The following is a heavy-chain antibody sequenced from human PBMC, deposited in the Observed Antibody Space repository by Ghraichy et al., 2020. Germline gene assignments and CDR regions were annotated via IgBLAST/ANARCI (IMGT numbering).Heavy chain of an antibody. CDR2: ISWDGGST. J-gene: IGHJ2*01. CDR1: GFTFDDYT. V-gene: IGHV3-43*01. D-gene: IGHD6-6*01. CDR3: AKDGPWYSSSSGGFDL. Sequence: GESLNISCAASGFTFDDYTMHWVRQALGKGLEWVSLISWDGGSTYYADSVKGRFTISRDNSKNSLYLQMNSLRTEDTALYYCAKDGPWYSSSSGGFDLWGRGTLVTVSS.